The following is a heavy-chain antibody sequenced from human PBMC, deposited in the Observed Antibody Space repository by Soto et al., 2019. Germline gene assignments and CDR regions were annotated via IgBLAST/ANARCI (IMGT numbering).Heavy chain of an antibody. Sequence: ASVKVSCKASGYTFTSYYMHWVRQAPGQGLEWMGIINPSGGSTSYAQKFQGRVTMTRDTSTSTVYMELSSLRSEDTAVYYCAIISAAGTEAFDIWGQGTMVTVSS. D-gene: IGHD6-13*01. CDR1: GYTFTSYY. CDR3: AIISAAGTEAFDI. J-gene: IGHJ3*02. V-gene: IGHV1-46*01. CDR2: INPSGGST.